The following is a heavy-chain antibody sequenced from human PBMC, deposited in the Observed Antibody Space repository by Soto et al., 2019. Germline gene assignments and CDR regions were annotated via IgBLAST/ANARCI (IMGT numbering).Heavy chain of an antibody. CDR2: IHSSGKT. Sequence: SDTLSLTCLVSGGSIDICPSYWDWSRQPPGKGLEWIGGIHSSGKTFSNPSLKSRVTMSLQTSRNQFSLNLTSVTATDTAVYFCARRAILPRRIRGVREYHFGMDVWGQGTTVTVSS. V-gene: IGHV4-39*01. D-gene: IGHD3-3*01. CDR3: ARRAILPRRIRGVREYHFGMDV. CDR1: GGSIDICPSY. J-gene: IGHJ6*02.